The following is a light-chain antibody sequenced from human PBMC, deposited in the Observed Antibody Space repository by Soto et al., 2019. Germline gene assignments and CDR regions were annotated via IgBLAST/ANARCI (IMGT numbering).Light chain of an antibody. CDR3: SSYASSRDVF. CDR1: SSDVGGYNY. V-gene: IGLV2-14*01. Sequence: QSALTQPASVSGSPGQSITISCTGTSSDVGGYNYVSWYQQYPVKAPKLMIYEVSNRPSGVSNRFSGSKSGNTASLTISGLQAEDEADYYCSSYASSRDVFFGGGTKLTVL. J-gene: IGLJ2*01. CDR2: EVS.